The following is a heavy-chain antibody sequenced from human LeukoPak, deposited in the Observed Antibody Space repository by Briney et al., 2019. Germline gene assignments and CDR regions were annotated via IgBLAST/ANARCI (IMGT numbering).Heavy chain of an antibody. V-gene: IGHV4-61*02. CDR1: GGSISSGSYY. CDR2: IYTSGST. CDR3: ARERGRHYYDSSGYYQLYYFDY. Sequence: PSETLSLTCTVSGGSISSGSYYWSWIRQPAGKGLEWIGRIYTSGSTNYNPSLKSRVTISVDTSKNQFSLKLSSVTAADTAVYYCARERGRHYYDSSGYYQLYYFDYWGQGTLVPVSS. J-gene: IGHJ4*02. D-gene: IGHD3-22*01.